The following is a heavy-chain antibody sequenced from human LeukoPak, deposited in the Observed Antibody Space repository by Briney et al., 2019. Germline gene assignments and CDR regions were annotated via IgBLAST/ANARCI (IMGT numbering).Heavy chain of an antibody. CDR3: TRDRAGTQSWVEFDL. D-gene: IGHD3-10*01. Sequence: LGGPLRLTCAASGFIVSSTYMSCVRHAPAKGLEWGAFINTSSSRFYADSVTGRFTMSRDNSTISLFLQRNSLRAEDSAVYYSTRDRAGTQSWVEFDLWGQGTLVTVSS. V-gene: IGHV3-66*01. CDR1: GFIVSSTY. CDR2: INTSSSR. J-gene: IGHJ5*02.